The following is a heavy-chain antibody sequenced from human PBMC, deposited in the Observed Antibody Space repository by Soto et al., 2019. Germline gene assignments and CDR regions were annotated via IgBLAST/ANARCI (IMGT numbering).Heavy chain of an antibody. D-gene: IGHD6-13*01. CDR1: GGSISSTNW. CDR3: AFPATADFDY. J-gene: IGHJ4*02. V-gene: IGHV4-4*02. Sequence: SETLSLTCAVCGGSISSTNWWTWVRQSPGRGLEWIGEIYHSGTTNYSPSLKSRVNIAVDMSTNHLSLTLISVTAADTAVYYCAFPATADFDYWGKGILVTVSS. CDR2: IYHSGTT.